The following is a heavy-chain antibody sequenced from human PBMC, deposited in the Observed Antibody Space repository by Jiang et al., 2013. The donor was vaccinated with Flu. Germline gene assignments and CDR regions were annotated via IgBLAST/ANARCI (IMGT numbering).Heavy chain of an antibody. CDR2: IYHSGST. Sequence: AVSGYSISSGYVLGLDPAAPRKGLEWIGSIYHSGSTYYNPSLKSRVTISVDTSKNQFSLKLSSVTAADTAVYYCASGRDDYIWGSYRPFDYWGQGTLVTVSS. V-gene: IGHV4-38-2*01. D-gene: IGHD3-16*02. CDR3: ASGRDDYIWGSYRPFDY. CDR1: GYSISSGYV. J-gene: IGHJ4*02.